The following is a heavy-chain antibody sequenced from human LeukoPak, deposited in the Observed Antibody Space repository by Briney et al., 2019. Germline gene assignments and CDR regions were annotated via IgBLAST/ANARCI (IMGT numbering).Heavy chain of an antibody. CDR2: IYYSGIT. J-gene: IGHJ4*02. Sequence: KTSETLSLTCTVSGGSINSYYWSWIRQPPGKGLEWIGYIYYSGITNYNPSLKSRVTISVDTSKNQFSLRLSSVTAADTAVYYCARVTGYMTEDYFDYWGQGTLITVSS. V-gene: IGHV4-59*01. D-gene: IGHD6-13*01. CDR3: ARVTGYMTEDYFDY. CDR1: GGSINSYY.